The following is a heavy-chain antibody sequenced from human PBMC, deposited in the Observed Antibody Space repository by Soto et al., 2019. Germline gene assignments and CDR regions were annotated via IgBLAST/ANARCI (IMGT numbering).Heavy chain of an antibody. V-gene: IGHV4-34*01. J-gene: IGHJ6*02. Sequence: SETLSLTCAAYGGSFSGYYWSWIRQPPGKGLEWIGEINHSGSTNYNPSLKSRVTISVDTSKNQFSLKLSSVTAADTAVYYCARSGIAAAGTRDYYYGMDVWGQGTTVTVSS. CDR1: GGSFSGYY. CDR3: ARSGIAAAGTRDYYYGMDV. D-gene: IGHD6-13*01. CDR2: INHSGST.